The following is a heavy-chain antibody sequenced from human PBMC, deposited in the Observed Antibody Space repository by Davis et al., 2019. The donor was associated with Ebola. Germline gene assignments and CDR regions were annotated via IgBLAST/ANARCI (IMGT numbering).Heavy chain of an antibody. CDR2: GHYSGST. J-gene: IGHJ4*02. CDR3: ARLGAGGAADYYFDS. D-gene: IGHD6-25*01. CDR1: GGSVTRQY. Sequence: SQTLSLTCSLPGGSVTRQYWSWIRQPPGKGLEYIGYGHYSGSTNFSPSLKSRVTISVDTSKNEFSLELTSVTAADSAVYFCARLGAGGAADYYFDSWGQGTLVTVSS. V-gene: IGHV4-59*08.